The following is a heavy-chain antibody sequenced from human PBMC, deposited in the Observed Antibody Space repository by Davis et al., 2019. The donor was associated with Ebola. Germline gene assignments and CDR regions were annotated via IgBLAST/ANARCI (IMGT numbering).Heavy chain of an antibody. CDR1: GFTVSSNY. V-gene: IGHV3-11*03. CDR2: ISSSASYK. D-gene: IGHD1-26*01. J-gene: IGHJ2*01. CDR3: ARILGGSYYVSWYFDL. Sequence: GESLRLSCAASGFTVSSNYMSWARQAPGKGPEWVSSISSSASYKNYADSVKGRFTISRDNAKNTLYLQMNSLRAEDTAVYYCARILGGSYYVSWYFDLWGRGTLVTVSS.